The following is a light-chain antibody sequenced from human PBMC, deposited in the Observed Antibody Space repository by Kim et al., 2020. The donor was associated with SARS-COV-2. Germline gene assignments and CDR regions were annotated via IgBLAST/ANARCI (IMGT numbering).Light chain of an antibody. CDR3: QAADSSGVV. CDR1: GLAKKY. CDR2: KDS. J-gene: IGLJ2*01. Sequence: SGAPGQTARITGYGDGLAKKYGYWYQLKPGQAPVLVIYKDSERPSGIPERFSGSSSGRTVTLTISGGQAEDEDDYYCQAADSSGVVFGGGTQLTVL. V-gene: IGLV3-25*01.